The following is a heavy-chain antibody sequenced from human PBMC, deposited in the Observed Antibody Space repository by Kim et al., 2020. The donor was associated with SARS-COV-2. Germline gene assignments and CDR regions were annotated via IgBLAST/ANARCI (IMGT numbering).Heavy chain of an antibody. CDR3: ANRAGTNYYDRSGYLPSLSFDY. Sequence: GGSLRLSCAASGFTFSSYAMSWVRQAPGKGLEWVSAISGSGGSTYYADSVKGRFTISRDNSKSTLYLQMNSLRAEDTAVYYCANRAGTNYYDRSGYLPSLSFDYWGQGTLFSVSS. V-gene: IGHV3-23*01. J-gene: IGHJ4*02. CDR2: ISGSGGST. D-gene: IGHD3-22*01. CDR1: GFTFSSYA.